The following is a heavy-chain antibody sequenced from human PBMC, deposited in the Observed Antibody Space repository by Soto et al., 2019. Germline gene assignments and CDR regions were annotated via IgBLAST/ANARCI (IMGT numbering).Heavy chain of an antibody. CDR2: INPSDGNR. CDR3: ARDRLRGYDSSGFYS. D-gene: IGHD3-22*01. Sequence: APVNVSCKASGYSFSFYGSNWVRQATGQGLEWMGWINPSDGNRNFAQKFEDRVTMTTATSTNTVFLELRSLKSDDTAIYYCARDRLRGYDSSGFYSWGQGTMVTVSS. CDR1: GYSFSFYG. V-gene: IGHV1-18*01. J-gene: IGHJ4*02.